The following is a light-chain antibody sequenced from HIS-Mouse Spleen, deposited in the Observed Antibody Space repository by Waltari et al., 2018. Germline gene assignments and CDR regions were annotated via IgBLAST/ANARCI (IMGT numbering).Light chain of an antibody. CDR3: AAWDDSLNGNYV. Sequence: QSVLTQPPSASGTPGQRVTISCSGSSSNIGSNTVNWYQQPPGTAPKLLIYSNTPRPSGVPDRFSGSKSGTSASLAISGLQSEDEADYYCAAWDDSLNGNYVFGTGTKVTVL. CDR2: SNT. V-gene: IGLV1-44*01. J-gene: IGLJ1*01. CDR1: SSNIGSNT.